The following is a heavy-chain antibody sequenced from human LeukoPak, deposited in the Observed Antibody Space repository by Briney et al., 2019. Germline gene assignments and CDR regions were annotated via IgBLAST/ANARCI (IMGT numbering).Heavy chain of an antibody. CDR2: IYTSGST. J-gene: IGHJ4*02. V-gene: IGHV4-4*07. CDR3: AAAGYSSSWYDPLDY. D-gene: IGHD6-13*01. CDR1: GGSISSYY. Sequence: SETLSLTCTVSGGSISSYYWSWIRQPAGKGLEWIGRIYTSGSTNYNPSLKSRVTMSVDTSKNQFSLKLSSVTAADTAVYYCAAAGYSSSWYDPLDYWGQGTLVTVSS.